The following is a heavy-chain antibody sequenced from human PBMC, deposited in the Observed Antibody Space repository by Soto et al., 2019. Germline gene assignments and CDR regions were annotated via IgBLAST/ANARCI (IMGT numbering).Heavy chain of an antibody. CDR2: IYWDDAK. V-gene: IGHV2-5*02. D-gene: IGHD4-17*01. J-gene: IGHJ3*02. CDR1: GFSLSTSGVA. CDR3: AHRIDYGGNPDAFDI. Sequence: QITLKESGPTLVKPTQTLTLTCTFSGFSLSTSGVAVGWIRQPPGKALEWLALIYWDDAKRYSPSLRSRLTITKDTSKNQVVLTMTNMDPVDTATYHCAHRIDYGGNPDAFDIWGQGTMVTVSS.